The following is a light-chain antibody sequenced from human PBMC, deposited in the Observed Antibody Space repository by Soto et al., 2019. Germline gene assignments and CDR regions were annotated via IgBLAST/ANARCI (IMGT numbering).Light chain of an antibody. Sequence: QSVLTQPPSASGTPGQRVTISCSGSKSNIGSYSVNWYQQFPGAAPKLLIYSSTHRPSGVPDRFSGSKSGTSAILDITGLQTGDEADYYCETWDSSLSAGVFGGGTKVTVL. J-gene: IGLJ3*02. V-gene: IGLV1-44*01. CDR3: ETWDSSLSAGV. CDR2: SST. CDR1: KSNIGSYS.